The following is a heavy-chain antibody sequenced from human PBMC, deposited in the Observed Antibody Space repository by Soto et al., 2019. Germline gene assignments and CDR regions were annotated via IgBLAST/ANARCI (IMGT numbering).Heavy chain of an antibody. Sequence: ASVKVSCKASGYSFSSDVNWVRQATGQGLEYMGWMNPKSGNTAYAQKFQGRVTLTRDTSINTAYMELSNLRSEDTAVYYCARILRTGHAYYFDYWGQGTLVTVSS. J-gene: IGHJ4*02. CDR1: GYSFSSDV. CDR2: MNPKSGNT. CDR3: ARILRTGHAYYFDY. V-gene: IGHV1-8*01. D-gene: IGHD1-1*01.